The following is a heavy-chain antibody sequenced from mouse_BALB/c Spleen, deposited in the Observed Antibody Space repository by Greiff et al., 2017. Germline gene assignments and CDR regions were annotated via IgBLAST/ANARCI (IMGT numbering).Heavy chain of an antibody. Sequence: QVQLQQSGAELAKPGASVKMSCKASGYTFTSYWMHWVKQRPGQGLEWIGYINPSTGYTEYNQKFKDKATLTADKSSSTAYMQLSSLTSEDSAVYYCARFYRYDGDYWGQGTTLTVSS. V-gene: IGHV1-7*01. CDR2: INPSTGYT. J-gene: IGHJ2*01. CDR1: GYTFTSYW. CDR3: ARFYRYDGDY. D-gene: IGHD2-14*01.